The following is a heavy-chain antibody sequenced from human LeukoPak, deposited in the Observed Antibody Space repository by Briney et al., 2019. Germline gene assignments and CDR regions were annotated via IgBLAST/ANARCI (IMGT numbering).Heavy chain of an antibody. CDR3: ARDSIVLPRISDC. J-gene: IGHJ4*02. V-gene: IGHV3-7*01. Sequence: GGSLRLSCAASGFTFSSYWMSWVRQAPGKGLEWVGNIKKDGSEKYYVDSVKGRFTISRDNAKNSLYLQMNSLRAEDTAVYYCARDSIVLPRISDCWGQGTLVTVSS. CDR1: GFTFSSYW. CDR2: IKKDGSEK. D-gene: IGHD2-15*01.